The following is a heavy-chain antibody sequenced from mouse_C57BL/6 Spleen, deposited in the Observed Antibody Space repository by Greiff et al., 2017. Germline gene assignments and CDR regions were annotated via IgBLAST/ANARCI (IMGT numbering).Heavy chain of an antibody. CDR3: ARGRIGYYGKEDYAMDY. V-gene: IGHV1-39*01. CDR1: GYSFTDYN. D-gene: IGHD2-1*01. Sequence: VHVKQSGPELVKPGASVKISCKASGYSFTDYNMNWVKQSNGKSLEWIGVINPNYGTTSYNQKFKGKATLTVDQSSSTAYMQLNSLTSEDSAVYYCARGRIGYYGKEDYAMDYWGQGTSVTVSS. CDR2: INPNYGTT. J-gene: IGHJ4*01.